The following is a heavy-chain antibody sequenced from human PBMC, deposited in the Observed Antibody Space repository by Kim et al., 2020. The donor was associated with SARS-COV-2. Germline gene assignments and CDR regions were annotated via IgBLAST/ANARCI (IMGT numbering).Heavy chain of an antibody. J-gene: IGHJ4*02. D-gene: IGHD5-18*01. CDR3: ARRGNTAMVRGGFDY. V-gene: IGHV3-30*03. Sequence: GGSLRLSCAASGFTFSSYGMHWVRQAPGKGLEWVAVISYDGSNKYYADSVKGRFTISRDNSKNTLYLQMNSLRAEDTAVYYCARRGNTAMVRGGFDYWGQGTLVTVSS. CDR1: GFTFSSYG. CDR2: ISYDGSNK.